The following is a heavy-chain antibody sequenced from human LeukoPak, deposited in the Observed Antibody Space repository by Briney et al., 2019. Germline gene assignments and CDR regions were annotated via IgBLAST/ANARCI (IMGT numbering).Heavy chain of an antibody. CDR3: ARKAAGSSADY. D-gene: IGHD6-13*01. V-gene: IGHV4-4*02. J-gene: IGHJ4*02. Sequence: SETLSLTCAVSGGSISRGNWWSWVRQPPGKGPEWIGEIIHSGETNYNPSLKSRVSISVDKSKNQFSLKLSSVIAADTAVYYCARKAAGSSADYWAREPWSPSPQ. CDR2: IIHSGET. CDR1: GGSISRGNW.